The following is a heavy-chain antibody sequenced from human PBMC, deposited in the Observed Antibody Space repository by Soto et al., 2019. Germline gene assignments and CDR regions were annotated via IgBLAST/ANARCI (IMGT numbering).Heavy chain of an antibody. J-gene: IGHJ2*01. CDR2: INAGNGNT. CDR3: ARDRRDVDIVATVDWYFDL. CDR1: GYTFTSYA. D-gene: IGHD5-12*01. Sequence: QVQLVQSGAEVKKPGASVKVSCKASGYTFTSYAMHWVRQAPGQRLEWMGWINAGNGNTKYSQKFQGRVTITRDTAARTAYMELSSLRSEATAVYYCARDRRDVDIVATVDWYFDLWGRGTLVTVSS. V-gene: IGHV1-3*01.